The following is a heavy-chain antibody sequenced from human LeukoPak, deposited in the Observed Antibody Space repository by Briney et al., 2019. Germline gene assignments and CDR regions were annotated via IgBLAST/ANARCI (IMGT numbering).Heavy chain of an antibody. CDR2: ISYDGNNK. CDR1: GFTFRSHA. CDR3: GRDRVTTVTGTYYFDY. V-gene: IGHV3-30-3*01. D-gene: IGHD4-17*01. J-gene: IGHJ4*02. Sequence: PGGSLRLSCAASGFTFRSHAMHWVRQAPGKGLEWVAVISYDGNNKYYAGSVKGRFSISRDNSKNTLYLQMNSLRPEDRAIYHCGRDRVTTVTGTYYFDYWGQGTLVTVSS.